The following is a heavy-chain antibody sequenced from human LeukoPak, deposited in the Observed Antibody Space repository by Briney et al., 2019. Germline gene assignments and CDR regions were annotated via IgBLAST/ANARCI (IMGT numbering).Heavy chain of an antibody. V-gene: IGHV1-18*01. Sequence: ASVKVSCKASGYTFTSYGMNWVRQAPGQGLEWMGWISIYYDNTNYAQKFQGRVTVTTNTSTSTVYMELRSLRSDDTAVYYCARDEGSFDAFDIWGQGTMVTVSS. CDR1: GYTFTSYG. D-gene: IGHD2-15*01. CDR2: ISIYYDNT. J-gene: IGHJ3*02. CDR3: ARDEGSFDAFDI.